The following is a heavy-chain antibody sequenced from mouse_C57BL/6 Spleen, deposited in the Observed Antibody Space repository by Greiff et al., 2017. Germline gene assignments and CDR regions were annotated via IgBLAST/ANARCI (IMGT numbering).Heavy chain of an antibody. CDR3: ARGTGTLLYAMGY. CDR2: IYPGSGST. D-gene: IGHD4-1*01. V-gene: IGHV1-55*01. J-gene: IGHJ4*01. CDR1: GYTFTSYW. Sequence: QVQLQQPGAELVKPGASVKMSCKASGYTFTSYWITWVKQRPGQGLEWIGDIYPGSGSTNYNEKFKSKATLTVDTSSSTAYMQLSSLTSEDSAVYYCARGTGTLLYAMGYWGQGTSVTVSS.